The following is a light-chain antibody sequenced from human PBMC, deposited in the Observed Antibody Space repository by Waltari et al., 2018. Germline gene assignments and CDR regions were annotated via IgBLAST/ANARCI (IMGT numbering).Light chain of an antibody. CDR1: QSVTRS. Sequence: EIVLTQSPGTLSLSPGERATPSCRASQSVTRSLAWYQQKPGPAPRLLIYGASSRATGIPDRFSGGGSGTDFSLTISRLEPEDFAMYYCQHYVSLPATFGQGTKVEIK. CDR2: GAS. CDR3: QHYVSLPAT. V-gene: IGKV3-20*01. J-gene: IGKJ1*01.